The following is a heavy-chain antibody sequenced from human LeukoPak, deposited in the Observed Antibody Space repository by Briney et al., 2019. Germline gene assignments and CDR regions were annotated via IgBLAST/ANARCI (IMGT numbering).Heavy chain of an antibody. CDR1: GYTFTAYY. D-gene: IGHD2-21*01. Sequence: ASVKVSCKASGYTFTAYYIHWVRQAPGQGLEWMGWINPNNGGTNYGQKFQGRVTMTRDTPISTAYMELSRLRSDDTAEYYCARDGHGGDSFDYWGQGTLVTVSS. V-gene: IGHV1-2*02. CDR3: ARDGHGGDSFDY. J-gene: IGHJ4*02. CDR2: INPNNGGT.